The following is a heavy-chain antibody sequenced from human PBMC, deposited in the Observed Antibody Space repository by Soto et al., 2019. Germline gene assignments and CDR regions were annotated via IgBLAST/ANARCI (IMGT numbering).Heavy chain of an antibody. V-gene: IGHV3-7*05. D-gene: IGHD6-19*01. CDR2: IKRDGSEK. CDR1: GLTFSNYW. CDR3: VRHSRVWPIDY. J-gene: IGHJ4*02. Sequence: GGSLRLSCAASGLTFSNYWMAWVLQAQWEGLEWVANIKRDGSEKYYVDSVKGRFVISRDNAENSLFLQMNSLRAEDTAVYYCVRHSRVWPIDYWGQGTLVTGSS.